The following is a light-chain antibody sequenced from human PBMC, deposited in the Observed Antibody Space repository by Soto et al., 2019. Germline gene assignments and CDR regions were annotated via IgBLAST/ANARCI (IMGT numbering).Light chain of an antibody. J-gene: IGKJ1*01. CDR3: QQYNNWPWT. CDR1: QTVITY. V-gene: IGKV3-15*01. CDR2: GTF. Sequence: EFVLTQSPATLSLSPGERATLSCRASQTVITYLAWYQQKPGQAPRLLIHGTFTRATGIPARFSGSGSGTEFTLTISTLQSEDFAVYYCQQYNNWPWTFGQGTKV.